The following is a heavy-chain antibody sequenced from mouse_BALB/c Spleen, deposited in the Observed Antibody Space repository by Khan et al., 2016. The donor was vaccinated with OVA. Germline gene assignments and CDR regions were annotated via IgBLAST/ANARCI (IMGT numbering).Heavy chain of an antibody. Sequence: QVQLKQSGPGLVAPSQNLSITCTVSGFSLSDYGVSWIRQTPGKGLEWLGVIWGGGSTYYNSALRSRLSISKDNSKSQVFLKMTSLQSDDSAMFYCAKGVWAHNYTLDYWGQGTSVTVSS. CDR2: IWGGGST. CDR1: GFSLSDYG. CDR3: AKGVWAHNYTLDY. V-gene: IGHV2-6-5*01. J-gene: IGHJ4*01.